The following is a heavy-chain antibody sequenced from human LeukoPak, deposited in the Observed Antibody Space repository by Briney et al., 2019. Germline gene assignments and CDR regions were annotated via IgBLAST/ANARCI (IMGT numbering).Heavy chain of an antibody. J-gene: IGHJ4*02. Sequence: PGGSLRLSCAASGFTFSSYAMSWVRQAPGKGLEWVSAVSGSGGSTYYADSVKGRFTISRDNSKNTLYLQMNSLRAEDTALYYCAKDRRSAVDYWGQGTLVTVSS. CDR2: VSGSGGST. CDR1: GFTFSSYA. D-gene: IGHD6-19*01. V-gene: IGHV3-23*01. CDR3: AKDRRSAVDY.